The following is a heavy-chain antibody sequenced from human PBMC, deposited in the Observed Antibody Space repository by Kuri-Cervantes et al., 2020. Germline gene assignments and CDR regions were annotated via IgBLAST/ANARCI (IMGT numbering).Heavy chain of an antibody. CDR2: INHSGST. CDR1: GGSFSGYY. Sequence: GSLRLSCAVYGGSFSGYYWSWIRQPPGKGLEWIGEINHSGSTNYNPSLTSRVTISVDTSKNQFSLKLSSVTAADTAVYYWATIRGGSYPFDYWGQGTLVTVSS. V-gene: IGHV4-34*01. J-gene: IGHJ4*02. D-gene: IGHD1-26*01. CDR3: ATIRGGSYPFDY.